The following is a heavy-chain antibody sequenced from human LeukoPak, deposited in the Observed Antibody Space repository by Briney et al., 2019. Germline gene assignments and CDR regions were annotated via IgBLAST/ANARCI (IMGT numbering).Heavy chain of an antibody. CDR2: ISGSGRNI. D-gene: IGHD1-26*01. CDR3: ARVRIVGSTYDAFDI. V-gene: IGHV3-48*03. CDR1: GFTFSSYE. J-gene: IGHJ3*02. Sequence: GGSLRLSCAASGFTFSSYEMNWVRQAPGKGLEWVSYISGSGRNIYYADPVKGRFTISRDNSKNTLYLQMNTLRAEDTAVYYCARVRIVGSTYDAFDIWGQGTMVTVSS.